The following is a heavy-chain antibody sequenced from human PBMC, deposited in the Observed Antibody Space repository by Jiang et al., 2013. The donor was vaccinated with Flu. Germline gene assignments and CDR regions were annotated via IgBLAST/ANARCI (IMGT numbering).Heavy chain of an antibody. CDR2: INPTGTST. J-gene: IGHJ4*02. CDR3: ARDSADYSPDY. D-gene: IGHD4-11*01. V-gene: IGHV1-46*01. Sequence: SGAEVKKPGASVTISCKASGYTFTNYFTHWVRQAPGQGLEWMGQINPTGTSTRLAENFRGRVTMVKDTSTTTVYMELNGLRSEDTAVYYCARDSADYSPDYWGQGTLVTVSS. CDR1: GYTFTNYF.